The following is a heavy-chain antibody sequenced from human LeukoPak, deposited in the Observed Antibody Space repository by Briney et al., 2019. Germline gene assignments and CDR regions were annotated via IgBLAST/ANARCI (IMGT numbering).Heavy chain of an antibody. CDR3: ARGRITMVRGVVIRGGGDY. V-gene: IGHV4-59*01. Sequence: SETLSLTCTVSGGSISSYYWSWIRQPPGKGLEWIGYIYYSGSTNYNPSLKSRVTISVDTSKNQFSLKLSSVTAADTAVYYCARGRITMVRGVVIRGGGDYWGQGTLVTVSS. CDR2: IYYSGST. CDR1: GGSISSYY. J-gene: IGHJ4*02. D-gene: IGHD3-10*01.